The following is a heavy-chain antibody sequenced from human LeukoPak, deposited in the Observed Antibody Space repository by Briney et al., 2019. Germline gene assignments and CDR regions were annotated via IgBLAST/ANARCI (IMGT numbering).Heavy chain of an antibody. CDR1: GYTVTSYG. J-gene: IGHJ4*02. V-gene: IGHV1-18*04. CDR3: ARGYGNYVKLYYFDY. CDR2: ISAYNGNT. Sequence: GASVKVSCKASGYTVTSYGISWVRQAPGQGLEWMGWISAYNGNTNYAQKLQGRVTMTTDTSTSTAYMELRSLRSDDTAVYYCARGYGNYVKLYYFDYWGQGTLVTVSS. D-gene: IGHD4-11*01.